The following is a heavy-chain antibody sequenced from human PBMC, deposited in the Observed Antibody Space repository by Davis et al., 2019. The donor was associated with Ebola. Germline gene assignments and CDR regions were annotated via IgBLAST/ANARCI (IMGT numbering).Heavy chain of an antibody. CDR2: TSYDGTNK. D-gene: IGHD3-3*01. CDR1: GFTFSSYG. CDR3: ARVGNYDFWSGYEY. V-gene: IGHV3-30*19. J-gene: IGHJ4*02. Sequence: GESLKISCAASGFTFSSYGMHWVRQAPGKGLEWVAVTSYDGTNKYYADSVKGRFTISRDNSKNSLYLQMNSLSAEDTAVYYCARVGNYDFWSGYEYWGQGTLVTVSS.